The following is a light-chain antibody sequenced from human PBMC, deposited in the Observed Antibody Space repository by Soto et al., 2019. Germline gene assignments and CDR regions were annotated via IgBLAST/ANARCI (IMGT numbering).Light chain of an antibody. V-gene: IGKV3-15*01. Sequence: EIVMTQSPATLSVSPGETVTLSCRASQSVNSNLAWYQQKPGQAPRLLISDASTRAAGLPARFSGSGSGTEFTLTISSLQSEDFSVYFGQQSNNWPKTFGQGTKVDIK. CDR3: QQSNNWPKT. CDR1: QSVNSN. CDR2: DAS. J-gene: IGKJ1*01.